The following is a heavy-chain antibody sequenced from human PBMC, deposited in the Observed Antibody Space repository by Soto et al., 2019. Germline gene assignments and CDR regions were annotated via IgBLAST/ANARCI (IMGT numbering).Heavy chain of an antibody. J-gene: IGHJ6*02. D-gene: IGHD3-3*01. Sequence: ASVKVSCKASGYTFTSYYMHWVRQAPGQGLEWMGIINPSGGSTSYAQKFQGRVTMTRDTSTSTVYVELSSLRSEDTAVYYCAREENYDFWSGYPDYYYGMDVWGQGTTVTVSS. CDR3: AREENYDFWSGYPDYYYGMDV. CDR2: INPSGGST. V-gene: IGHV1-46*01. CDR1: GYTFTSYY.